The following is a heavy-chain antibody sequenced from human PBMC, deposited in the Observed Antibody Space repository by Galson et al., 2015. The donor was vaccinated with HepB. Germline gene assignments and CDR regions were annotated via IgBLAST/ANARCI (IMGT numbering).Heavy chain of an antibody. V-gene: IGHV3-21*01. Sequence: SLRLSCAASGFIFSTYSMNWVRQAPGKGLEWVSSISSSSSYIYYADSVKGRFTIPRANAKNSLYLQMHSLRAEDTAVYYCARAQIKYSSGWYGFDYWGQGTLVTVSS. J-gene: IGHJ4*02. CDR3: ARAQIKYSSGWYGFDY. CDR1: GFIFSTYS. CDR2: ISSSSSYI. D-gene: IGHD6-19*01.